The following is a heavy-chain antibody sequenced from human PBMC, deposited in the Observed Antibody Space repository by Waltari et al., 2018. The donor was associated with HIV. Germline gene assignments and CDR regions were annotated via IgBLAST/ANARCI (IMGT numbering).Heavy chain of an antibody. D-gene: IGHD5-18*01. J-gene: IGHJ4*02. Sequence: EVQLVESGGGLVQPGGSLRLSCAASGFPFSSYAMSWVGQAPWKGLEWVSAISGSGGSTYYADSVKGRFTISRDNSKNTLYLQMNSLRAEDTAVYYCAKGWIQLWLHFDYWGQGTLVTVSS. CDR2: ISGSGGST. V-gene: IGHV3-23*04. CDR1: GFPFSSYA. CDR3: AKGWIQLWLHFDY.